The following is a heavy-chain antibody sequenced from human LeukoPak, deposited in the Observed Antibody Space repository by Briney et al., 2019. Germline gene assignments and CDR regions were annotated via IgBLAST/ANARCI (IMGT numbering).Heavy chain of an antibody. CDR2: MWYDGSNK. CDR3: ARDLSTVTTGRIGY. D-gene: IGHD4-17*01. J-gene: IGHJ4*02. Sequence: GGSLRLSCAASGFTFGSYGMHWVRQAPGKGLEWVAVMWYDGSNKYYVDSVKGRFTISRDNSKNTLYLQMNSLRAEDTAVYYCARDLSTVTTGRIGYWGQGTLVTVSS. V-gene: IGHV3-33*01. CDR1: GFTFGSYG.